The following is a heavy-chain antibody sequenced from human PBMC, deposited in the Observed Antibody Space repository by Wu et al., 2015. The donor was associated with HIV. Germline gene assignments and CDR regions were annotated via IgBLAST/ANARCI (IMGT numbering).Heavy chain of an antibody. Sequence: VQLVQSGAEVKKPGATVKISCKVSGYTFTDYYMHWVQQAPGKGLEWMGLVDPEDGETIYAEKFQGRVTITADTSTDTAYMELSSLRSEDTAVYYCATMGNYYGSGSYYNPYYFDYWGQGTLVTVSS. V-gene: IGHV1-69-2*01. CDR3: ATMGNYYGSGSYYNPYYFDY. D-gene: IGHD3-10*01. J-gene: IGHJ4*02. CDR2: VDPEDGET. CDR1: GYTFTDYY.